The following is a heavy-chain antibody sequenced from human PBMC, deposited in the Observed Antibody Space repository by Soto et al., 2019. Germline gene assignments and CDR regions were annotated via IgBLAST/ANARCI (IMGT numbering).Heavy chain of an antibody. D-gene: IGHD3-3*01. J-gene: IGHJ6*02. Sequence: PGESLKISCKGSGYSFTSYWIGWVRQMPGKGLEWMGIIYPGDSDTRYSPSFQGQVTISADNSKNTLYLQMNSLRAEDTAVYYCAKDYVLEWLRYYYGMDVWGQGTTVTVSS. V-gene: IGHV5-51*01. CDR3: AKDYVLEWLRYYYGMDV. CDR2: IYPGDSDT. CDR1: GYSFTSYW.